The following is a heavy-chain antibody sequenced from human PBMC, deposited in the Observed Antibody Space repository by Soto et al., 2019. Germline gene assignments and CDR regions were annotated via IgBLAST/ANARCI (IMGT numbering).Heavy chain of an antibody. CDR1: SAPVSSTTYT. V-gene: IGHV4-39*02. J-gene: IGHJ6*02. Sequence: QLQLQESGPGLVKPSETLSLTCTVSSAPVSSTTYTWGWIRQPPGKGLEWVASVYYGGRSYYNPSLTSPLPIPVATSTNHFSLRTTSVTAADPAVSSCATLNASSIRGSCHGHYAMDVWGQGTTVTVSS. D-gene: IGHD2-15*01. CDR3: ATLNASSIRGSCHGHYAMDV. CDR2: VYYGGRS.